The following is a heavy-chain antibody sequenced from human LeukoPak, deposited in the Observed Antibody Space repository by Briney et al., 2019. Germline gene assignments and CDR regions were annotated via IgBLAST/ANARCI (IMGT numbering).Heavy chain of an antibody. J-gene: IGHJ5*02. CDR2: GYFNRHT. Sequence: SETLSLTCTVSGASVTSGHYCWGWVRQAPGKGLEWIASGYFNRHTYSNPSLSTRVTMSIDTSKNQFSLEVTSLTAADTAIYYCAKLPPGFPNWFDPWGQGTLVTVSS. D-gene: IGHD3-10*01. CDR3: AKLPPGFPNWFDP. CDR1: GASVTSGHYC. V-gene: IGHV4-39*01.